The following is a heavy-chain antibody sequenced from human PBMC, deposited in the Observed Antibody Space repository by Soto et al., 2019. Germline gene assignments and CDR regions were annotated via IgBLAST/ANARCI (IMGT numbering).Heavy chain of an antibody. J-gene: IGHJ5*01. Sequence: PSETLSLSCTVSGGSLSSSSYYWGWIRQPPGKGLEWIGSIYYSGSTYYNPSLKSRVTISVDTSKNQFSLKLSSVTAADTAVYYCPRHGGVSEVHGTNWFDTCAQRA. CDR2: IYYSGST. CDR1: GGSLSSSSYY. D-gene: IGHD3-16*01. V-gene: IGHV4-39*01. CDR3: PRHGGVSEVHGTNWFDT.